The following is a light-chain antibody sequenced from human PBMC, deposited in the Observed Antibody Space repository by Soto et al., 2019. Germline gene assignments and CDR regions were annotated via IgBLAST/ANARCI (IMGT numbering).Light chain of an antibody. CDR3: QQYNNWPRT. CDR1: QSVSSN. J-gene: IGKJ1*01. V-gene: IGKV3D-15*01. Sequence: EIVMTQSPATLSVSPGERATLSCRASQSVSSNLAWYQQKPGQAPRLLIYDASNRATGIPARFSGSGSGTDFTLTISSLEPEDFAVYYCQQYNNWPRTCGQGTKVDIK. CDR2: DAS.